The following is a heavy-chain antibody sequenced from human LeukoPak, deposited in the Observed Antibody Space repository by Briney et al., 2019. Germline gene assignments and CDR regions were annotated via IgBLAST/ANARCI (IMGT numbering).Heavy chain of an antibody. CDR2: IRYDGGKE. CDR3: AKDALSAAGHYYMDV. Sequence: QSGGSLRLSCEASGFTFRNYGMHWVRQAPGKGLEWVGFIRYDGGKEYYADSVRGRFTISRDNPRDTLYLKMNSLRVEDTAVYYCAKDALSAAGHYYMDVWGKGTTVTVSS. CDR1: GFTFRNYG. D-gene: IGHD6-25*01. J-gene: IGHJ6*03. V-gene: IGHV3-30*02.